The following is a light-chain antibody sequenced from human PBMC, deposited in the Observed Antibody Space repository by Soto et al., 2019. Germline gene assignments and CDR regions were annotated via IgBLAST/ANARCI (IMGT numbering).Light chain of an antibody. J-gene: IGKJ3*01. CDR2: DAS. Sequence: IQLTQSPSSLSASVGDRVTITCRAIQGISSYLAWYQQKPGKAPKILIYDASTLQSGVPSRFSGNGSGTDLTLTISSLQPEDFATYYCQQLNSYPLPFGPGTKVDIK. CDR1: QGISSY. CDR3: QQLNSYPLP. V-gene: IGKV1-9*01.